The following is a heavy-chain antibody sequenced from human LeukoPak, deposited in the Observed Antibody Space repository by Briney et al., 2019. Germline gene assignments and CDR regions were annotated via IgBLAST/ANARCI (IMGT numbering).Heavy chain of an antibody. V-gene: IGHV4-59*01. CDR3: ALAPYDYGDYESDY. CDR1: GGSISSYY. Sequence: SETLSLTCTVSGGSISSYYWSWIRQPPGKGLEWIGYIYNSGSTNYNPSLKSRVTISVDTSKNQFSLKLSSVTAADTAVYYCALAPYDYGDYESDYWGQGTLVTVSS. J-gene: IGHJ4*02. CDR2: IYNSGST. D-gene: IGHD4-17*01.